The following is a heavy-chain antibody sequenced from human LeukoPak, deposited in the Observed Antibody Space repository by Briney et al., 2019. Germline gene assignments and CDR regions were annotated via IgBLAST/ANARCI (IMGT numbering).Heavy chain of an antibody. J-gene: IGHJ4*02. V-gene: IGHV1-8*03. CDR1: GYTFTSYG. CDR2: MNPNSGNT. Sequence: GASVKVSCKASGYTFTSYGISWVRQAPGQGLEWMGWMNPNSGNTGYAQKFQGRVTITRNTSISTAYMELSSLRSEDTAVYYCARGYYYDSSGYSSFDYWGQGTLVTVSS. CDR3: ARGYYYDSSGYSSFDY. D-gene: IGHD3-22*01.